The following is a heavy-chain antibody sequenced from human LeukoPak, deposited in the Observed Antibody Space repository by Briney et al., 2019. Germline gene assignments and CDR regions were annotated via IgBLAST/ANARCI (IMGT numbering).Heavy chain of an antibody. V-gene: IGHV4-59*08. J-gene: IGHJ5*02. CDR1: GGSISSYC. Sequence: SETLSLTCTVSGGSISSYCWSWIRQPPGKGLEWIGYIYYSGSTNYNPSLKSRVTISVDTSKNQFSLKLSSVTAADTAVYYCASFSGDIVVVTSMMARGWFDPWGQGTLVTVSS. CDR3: ASFSGDIVVVTSMMARGWFDP. CDR2: IYYSGST. D-gene: IGHD2-21*02.